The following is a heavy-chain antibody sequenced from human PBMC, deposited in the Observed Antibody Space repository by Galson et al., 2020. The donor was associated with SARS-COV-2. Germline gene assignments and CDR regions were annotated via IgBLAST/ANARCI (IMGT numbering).Heavy chain of an antibody. CDR2: ISSSSRYI. D-gene: IGHD1-26*01. V-gene: IGHV3-21*01. Sequence: NSGGSLRLSCAASGFTFSTYNMNWVRQAPGKGLEWVSSISSSSRYISYADSLKGRFTISRDNAENSLFLQMNSLRAEDTAVYYCARDVMGAPKIDYWGHGTRVTVSS. CDR1: GFTFSTYN. J-gene: IGHJ4*01. CDR3: ARDVMGAPKIDY.